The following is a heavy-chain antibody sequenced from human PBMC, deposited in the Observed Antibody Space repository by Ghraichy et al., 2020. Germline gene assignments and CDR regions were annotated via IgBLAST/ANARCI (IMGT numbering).Heavy chain of an antibody. J-gene: IGHJ6*03. CDR2: ISSSSSYI. CDR3: ARRIQLWLQYYYYMDV. CDR1: GFTFSSYS. Sequence: LSLTCAASGFTFSSYSMNWVRQAPGKGLEWVSSISSSSSYIYYADSVKGRFTISRDNAKNSLYLQMNSLRAEDTAVYYCARRIQLWLQYYYYMDVWGKGTTVTVSS. D-gene: IGHD5-18*01. V-gene: IGHV3-21*01.